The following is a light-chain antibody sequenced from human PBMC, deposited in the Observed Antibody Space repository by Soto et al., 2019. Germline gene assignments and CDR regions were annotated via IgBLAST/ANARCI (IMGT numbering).Light chain of an antibody. CDR2: GAS. CDR1: QGVISNF. CDR3: QQYGSSPIT. J-gene: IGKJ5*01. Sequence: EIVLTQSPGTLSLSPGERATLSCRASQGVISNFLAWYQQKPGQAPRVLIYGASNRATGIPDRFSGSGSGTDFTLTISRLEPEDFAVYYCQQYGSSPITFGQGTRLEIK. V-gene: IGKV3-20*01.